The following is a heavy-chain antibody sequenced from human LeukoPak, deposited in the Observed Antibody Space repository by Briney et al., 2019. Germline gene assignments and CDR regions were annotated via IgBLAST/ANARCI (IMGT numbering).Heavy chain of an antibody. CDR1: GFTFSSYA. D-gene: IGHD2-15*01. J-gene: IGHJ4*02. CDR2: ISGSGGST. V-gene: IGHV3-23*01. CDR3: AKGREVVVVAAPFDY. Sequence: PGGSLRLSCAASGFTFSSYAMSWVRQAPGKGLEWVSAISGSGGSTYYADSVKGRFTISRDNSKNTLYLQMNSLRAEDTAVYYCAKGREVVVVAAPFDYWGQGTLVTVSS.